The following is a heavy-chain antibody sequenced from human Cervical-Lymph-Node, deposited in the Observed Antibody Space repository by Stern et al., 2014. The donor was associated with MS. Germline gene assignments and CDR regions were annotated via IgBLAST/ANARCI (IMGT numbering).Heavy chain of an antibody. CDR3: AKSGTYCIGVRCYPNWFDS. CDR1: GFPFNDYP. V-gene: IGHV3-23*04. CDR2: INHSGTTT. J-gene: IGHJ5*01. D-gene: IGHD2-15*01. Sequence: VQLGQSGGGLIQPGGSLRLSCAASGFPFNDYPMNWVRQAPGKGLQWLSTINHSGTTTYYVDSVKGRFTISRDNSKNTLYLQVNSLRVGDTATYYCAKSGTYCIGVRCYPNWFDSWGQGTLGTVS.